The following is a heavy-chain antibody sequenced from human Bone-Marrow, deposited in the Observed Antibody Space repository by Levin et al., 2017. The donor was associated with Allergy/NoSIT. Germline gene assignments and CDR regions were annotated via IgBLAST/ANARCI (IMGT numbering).Heavy chain of an antibody. CDR1: GFTLSTTGVG. J-gene: IGHJ4*02. D-gene: IGHD1-26*01. CDR2: IDWDDGE. CDR3: ARIVVPATAAFDF. V-gene: IGHV2-5*02. Sequence: QTLSLTCTFSGFTLSTTGVGVGWIRQPAGKALEWLAVIDWDDGERYNPSLKNRLTITRDTSKSQVVLTLTNMAPVDTATYYCARIVVPATAAFDFWGQGTLVTVSS.